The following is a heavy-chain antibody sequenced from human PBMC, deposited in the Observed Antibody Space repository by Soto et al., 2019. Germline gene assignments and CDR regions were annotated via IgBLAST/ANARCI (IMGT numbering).Heavy chain of an antibody. CDR1: GGSIISGDYY. Sequence: SETLSLTCTVSGGSIISGDYYWSWIRQPPGKGLEWIGYIYYSGSTYYNPSLKSRVTISVDTSKNQFSLKLSSVTAADTAVYYCARDEWSTNGYSGYDRGIDYWGQGTLVTVSS. D-gene: IGHD5-12*01. V-gene: IGHV4-30-4*01. CDR2: IYYSGST. CDR3: ARDEWSTNGYSGYDRGIDY. J-gene: IGHJ4*02.